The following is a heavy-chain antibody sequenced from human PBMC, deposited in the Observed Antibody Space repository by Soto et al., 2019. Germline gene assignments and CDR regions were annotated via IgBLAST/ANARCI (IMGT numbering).Heavy chain of an antibody. Sequence: QVQLQESGPGLVKPSQTLSLTCTVSGGSISSGGYYWSWIRQHPGKGLAWIGYIYYSGSTYYNPSLKSRVTISVDTSKNQFSLKLSSVTAADTAVYYCAGVWGFYDHAHNDAFAIWGQGTMVTVSS. V-gene: IGHV4-31*03. CDR1: GGSISSGGYY. CDR3: AGVWGFYDHAHNDAFAI. J-gene: IGHJ3*02. CDR2: IYYSGST. D-gene: IGHD3-16*01.